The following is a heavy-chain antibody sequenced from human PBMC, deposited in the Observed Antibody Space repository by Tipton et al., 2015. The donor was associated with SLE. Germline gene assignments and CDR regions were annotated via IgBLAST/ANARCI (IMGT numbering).Heavy chain of an antibody. D-gene: IGHD2-15*01. Sequence: GSLRLSCAASGLTFSDYFRDFYMSWVRQAPGKGLEWISYISSSGDSIYYADSGKGRFTISRENAKNSLYLQINSLRAGDTAIYYCARANGGSCYDYWGQGTLVTVSS. CDR1: GLTFSDYFRDFY. J-gene: IGHJ4*02. V-gene: IGHV3-11*04. CDR3: ARANGGSCYDY. CDR2: ISSSGDSI.